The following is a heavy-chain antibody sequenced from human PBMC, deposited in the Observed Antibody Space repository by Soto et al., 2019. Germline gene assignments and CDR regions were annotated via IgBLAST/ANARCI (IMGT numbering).Heavy chain of an antibody. CDR2: IIDSGGST. CDR3: GKGRSYYYYYGVDV. D-gene: IGHD1-26*01. V-gene: IGHV3-23*01. CDR1: GFTFSSCA. J-gene: IGHJ6*04. Sequence: EVHLLESGGALVQPGGSLRLSCAASGFTFSSCAMGWVRQAPGKGLEWVSDIIDSGGSTYYADSVKGRFTISRDNSKSTLYLQMNSLRAEDTAFYYCGKGRSYYYYYGVDVWGKGTTVTVSS.